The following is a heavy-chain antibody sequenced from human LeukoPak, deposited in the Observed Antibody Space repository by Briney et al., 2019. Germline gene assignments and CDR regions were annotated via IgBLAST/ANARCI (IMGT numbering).Heavy chain of an antibody. CDR3: ARELYPWRGFDP. V-gene: IGHV4-59*01. CDR1: GGSISSYY. J-gene: IGHJ5*02. CDR2: IYYSGST. D-gene: IGHD2-2*02. Sequence: SETLSLTCTVSGGSISSYYWSWIRQPPGKGLEWIGYIYYSGSTNYNPSLKSRVTISVDTSKSQFSLKLSSVTAADTAVYYCARELYPWRGFDPWGQGTLVTVSS.